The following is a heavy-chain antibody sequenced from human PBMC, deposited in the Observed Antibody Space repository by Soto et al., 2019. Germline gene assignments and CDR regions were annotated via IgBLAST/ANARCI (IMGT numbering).Heavy chain of an antibody. J-gene: IGHJ4*02. CDR2: INHSGST. CDR1: GGSFSGYY. D-gene: IGHD2-2*01. Sequence: SETVSLTCAVYGGSFSGYYWSWIRQPPGKGLEWIGEINHSGSTNYNPSLKSRVTISVDTSKNQFSLKLSSVTAANTAVYYCARVGDCSSTSCFRYLDYWGQGTLVTVSS. V-gene: IGHV4-34*01. CDR3: ARVGDCSSTSCFRYLDY.